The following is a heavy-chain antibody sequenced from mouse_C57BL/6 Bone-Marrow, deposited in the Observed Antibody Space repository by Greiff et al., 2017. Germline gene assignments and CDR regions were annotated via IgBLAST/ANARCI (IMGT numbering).Heavy chain of an antibody. CDR2: IYPGSGST. CDR1: GYTFTSYW. CDR3: AREGYYYGSSSWYFDV. D-gene: IGHD1-1*01. V-gene: IGHV1-55*01. Sequence: QVQLKQPGAELVKPGASVKMSCKASGYTFTSYWITWVKQRPGQGLEWIGDIYPGSGSTNYSEKFKSKATLTVDTSSSTAYMQLSSLTSEDSAVYYCAREGYYYGSSSWYFDVWGTGTTVTVSS. J-gene: IGHJ1*03.